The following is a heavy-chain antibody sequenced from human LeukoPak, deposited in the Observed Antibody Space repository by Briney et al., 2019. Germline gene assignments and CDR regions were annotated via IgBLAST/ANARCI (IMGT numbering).Heavy chain of an antibody. V-gene: IGHV1-46*01. CDR2: IKPSGGST. CDR1: GYTFTNYY. J-gene: IGHJ6*03. Sequence: GASVKVSCKASGYTFTNYYIHWVRQAPGQGLEWMGIIKPSGGSTNYAQNFQGRVTMTSDTSTSTVYMELSGLRSEDTAVYYCARDAAYYYDSSGYWYYYYYMDVWGKGTTVTVSS. CDR3: ARDAAYYYDSSGYWYYYYYMDV. D-gene: IGHD3-22*01.